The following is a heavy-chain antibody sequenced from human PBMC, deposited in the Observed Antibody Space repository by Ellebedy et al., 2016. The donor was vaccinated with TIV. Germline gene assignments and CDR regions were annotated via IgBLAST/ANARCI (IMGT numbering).Heavy chain of an antibody. Sequence: GESLKISCATSGFMFSTYAMSWVRQAPGKGLDWVATLSRNGDIQHYADSLKGRFPISRDNSKGTVFLEMSCPSADDTAMYYCTTDRKLLMRGYYYGWDAWGQGTPVTVSS. J-gene: IGHJ6*02. V-gene: IGHV3-23*01. D-gene: IGHD3-16*01. CDR1: GFMFSTYA. CDR2: LSRNGDIQ. CDR3: TTDRKLLMRGYYYGWDA.